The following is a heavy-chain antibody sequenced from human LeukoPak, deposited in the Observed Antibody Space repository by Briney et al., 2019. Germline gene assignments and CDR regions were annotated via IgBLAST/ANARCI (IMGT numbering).Heavy chain of an antibody. CDR2: IIPILGIA. D-gene: IGHD1-7*01. J-gene: IGHJ4*02. CDR3: ARDRITGTTWVFDY. Sequence: RASVTVSCTASGGTFSSYAISWVRQAPGQGLEWMGRIIPILGIANYAQKFQGRVTITADKSTSTAYMELSSLRSEDTAVYYCARDRITGTTWVFDYWGQGTLVTVSS. V-gene: IGHV1-69*04. CDR1: GGTFSSYA.